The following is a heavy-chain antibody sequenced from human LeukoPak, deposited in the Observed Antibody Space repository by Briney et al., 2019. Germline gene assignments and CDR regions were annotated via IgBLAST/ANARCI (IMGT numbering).Heavy chain of an antibody. V-gene: IGHV3-21*06. J-gene: IGHJ6*03. D-gene: IGHD3-16*01. CDR2: ISTSSSYI. CDR1: GFTFSSYS. CDR3: ARGGDHPTFLFQYMDV. Sequence: GGSLRLSCAASGFTFSSYSMNWVRQAPGKGLEWVSSISTSSSYIYYADSVKGRFTISRDNAKNSLFLQMNSLRAEDTAVYYCARGGDHPTFLFQYMDVWGKGTTVTVSS.